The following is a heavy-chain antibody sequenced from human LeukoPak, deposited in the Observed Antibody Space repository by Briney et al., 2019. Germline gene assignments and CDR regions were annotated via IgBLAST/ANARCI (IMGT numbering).Heavy chain of an antibody. V-gene: IGHV4-39*07. Sequence: SETLSLTCTVSGASIRSSSYFWAWIRQSPGKGLEWIGSIYYTGNTHNNPSLKSRVTISVDTSKNQFSLKLSSVTAADTAVYYCARGRRITMVRGVIHGYNWFDPWGQGTLVTVSS. CDR3: ARGRRITMVRGVIHGYNWFDP. CDR2: IYYTGNT. D-gene: IGHD3-10*01. CDR1: GASIRSSSYF. J-gene: IGHJ5*02.